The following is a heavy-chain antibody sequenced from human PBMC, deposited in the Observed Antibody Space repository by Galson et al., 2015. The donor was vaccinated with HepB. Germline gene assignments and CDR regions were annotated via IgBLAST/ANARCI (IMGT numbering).Heavy chain of an antibody. CDR1: GYTLTELS. J-gene: IGHJ3*02. CDR2: FDPEDGET. D-gene: IGHD3-3*01. Sequence: SVKVSCKVSGYTLTELSMHWVRQAPGKGLEWMGGFDPEDGETIYAQKFQGRVTMTEDTSTDTAYMELSSLRSEDTAVYYCATAPITIFGVVGAFDIWGQGTMVTVSS. CDR3: ATAPITIFGVVGAFDI. V-gene: IGHV1-24*01.